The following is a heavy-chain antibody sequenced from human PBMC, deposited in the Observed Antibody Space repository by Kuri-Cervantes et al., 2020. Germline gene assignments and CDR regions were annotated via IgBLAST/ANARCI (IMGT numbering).Heavy chain of an antibody. CDR3: VRNGEDYYSYYMDV. CDR2: INTDGGET. J-gene: IGHJ6*03. Sequence: GESLKISCVASGFSFSSHWMHWIRQAPGKGLVWVSRINTDGGETNYADSVKGRFTISRDNAKNTLYLQMSSLRAEDTALYYCVRNGEDYYSYYMDVWGKGTTVTVSS. CDR1: GFSFSSHW. V-gene: IGHV3-74*01. D-gene: IGHD2-8*01.